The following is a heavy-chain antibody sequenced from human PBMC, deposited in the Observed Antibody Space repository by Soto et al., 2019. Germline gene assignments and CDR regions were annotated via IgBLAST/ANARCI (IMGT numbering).Heavy chain of an antibody. CDR3: ARSEEDSDYYYYGMDV. V-gene: IGHV6-1*01. CDR1: GDTVSSNSVA. D-gene: IGHD2-15*01. CDR2: TYYRSRWYS. Sequence: QTLSLTCVGSGDTVSSNSVAWNWVRQSPSRGLVWLGRTYYRSRWYSDYAVSVRSRIDINADTSKHQVSLQLNSVTPEDTSVYYCARSEEDSDYYYYGMDVWGQGTTVTVSS. J-gene: IGHJ6*02.